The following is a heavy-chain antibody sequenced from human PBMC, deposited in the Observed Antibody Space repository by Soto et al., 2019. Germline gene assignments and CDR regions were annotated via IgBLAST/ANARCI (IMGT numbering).Heavy chain of an antibody. CDR1: GFTFSSYA. J-gene: IGHJ4*02. CDR2: MSYDGSNK. V-gene: IGHV3-30-3*01. CDR3: ARAGGYSGYVDY. D-gene: IGHD5-12*01. Sequence: QVQLVESGGGVVQPGRSLRLSCAASGFTFSSYAMHWVRQAPGKGLEWVAVMSYDGSNKYYADSVKGRFTISRDNSKNTLYLQMNSLRAEDTAVYYCARAGGYSGYVDYWGQGTLVTVSS.